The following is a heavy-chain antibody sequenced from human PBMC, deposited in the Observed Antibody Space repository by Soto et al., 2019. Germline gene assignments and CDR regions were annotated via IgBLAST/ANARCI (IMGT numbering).Heavy chain of an antibody. CDR3: ARTYYYDK. CDR1: GFPFNTYW. V-gene: IGHV3-74*01. CDR2: INSDGSST. Sequence: GSLLLACSASGFPFNTYWMHWVRQAPGKGLVWVSGINSDGSSTNYADSVKGRFTISRDNAKNTLYLQMNSLRAEDTAVYYCARTYYYDKWGQGTTVT. D-gene: IGHD3-22*01. J-gene: IGHJ4*02.